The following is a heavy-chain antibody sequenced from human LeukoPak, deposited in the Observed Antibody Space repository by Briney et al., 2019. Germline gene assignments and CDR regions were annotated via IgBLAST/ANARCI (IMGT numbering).Heavy chain of an antibody. V-gene: IGHV3-21*01. CDR2: ISSSSSNI. J-gene: IGHJ4*02. CDR3: ARDPFTTKWELTVWYYFDY. D-gene: IGHD1-26*01. CDR1: GFTFSSYS. Sequence: GGSLRLSCAASGFTFSSYSMNWVRQAPGKGLEWVSSISSSSSNIYYADSVKGRFTISRDNAKNSLYLQMNSLRAEDTAVYYCARDPFTTKWELTVWYYFDYWGQGTQVTVSS.